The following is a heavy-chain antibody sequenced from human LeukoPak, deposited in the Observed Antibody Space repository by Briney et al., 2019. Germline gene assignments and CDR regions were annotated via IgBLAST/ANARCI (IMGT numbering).Heavy chain of an antibody. J-gene: IGHJ4*02. CDR1: GYTFTSYG. CDR2: ISAYNGNT. D-gene: IGHD6-19*01. V-gene: IGHV1-18*01. CDR3: ARDRGDSGSGWYPSPSGY. Sequence: GASVKVSCKASGYTFTSYGISWVRQAPGQGLEWMGGISAYNGNTNYAQKLQGRVTMTTDTSTSTAYMELRSLRSDDTAVYYCARDRGDSGSGWYPSPSGYWGQGTLVTVSS.